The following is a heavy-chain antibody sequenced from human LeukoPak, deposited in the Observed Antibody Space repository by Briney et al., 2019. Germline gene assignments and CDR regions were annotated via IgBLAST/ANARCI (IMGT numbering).Heavy chain of an antibody. V-gene: IGHV1-2*02. CDR3: ARPSIAARPVYYFDY. J-gene: IGHJ4*02. Sequence: ASVKVSCKASGYTSTGYYMHWVRQAPGQGLEWMGWINPNSGGTNYAQKFQGRVTMTRDTSISTAYMELSRLRSDDTAVYYCARPSIAARPVYYFDYWGQGTLVTVSS. D-gene: IGHD6-6*01. CDR1: GYTSTGYY. CDR2: INPNSGGT.